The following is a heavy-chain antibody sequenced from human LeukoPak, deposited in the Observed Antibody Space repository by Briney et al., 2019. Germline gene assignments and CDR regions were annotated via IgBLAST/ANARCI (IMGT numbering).Heavy chain of an antibody. D-gene: IGHD3-10*01. V-gene: IGHV4-34*01. CDR2: INHSGST. J-gene: IGHJ4*02. Sequence: SETLSLTCAVYGGSFNDYYWGWIRQPPGKGLEWIGEINHSGSTNYNPSLKSRVTISVDTSKNQFSLKLSSVTAADTAVYYCARLVRGVIIAYFDYWGQGTLVTVSS. CDR1: GGSFNDYY. CDR3: ARLVRGVIIAYFDY.